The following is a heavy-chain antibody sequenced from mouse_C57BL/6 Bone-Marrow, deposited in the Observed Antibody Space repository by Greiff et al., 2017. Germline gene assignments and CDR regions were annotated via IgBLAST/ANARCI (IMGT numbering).Heavy chain of an antibody. D-gene: IGHD1-1*01. CDR2: IDPSDSYT. CDR3: AREGLCTTVVAPYYFDY. Sequence: QVQLQQPGAELVKPGASVKLSCKASGYTFTSYWMQWVKQRPGQGLEWIGEIDPSDSYTNYNQKFKGKATLTVDTSSSTAYMQLSSLTSEDSAVYYCAREGLCTTVVAPYYFDYWGQGTTLTVSS. CDR1: GYTFTSYW. J-gene: IGHJ2*01. V-gene: IGHV1-50*01.